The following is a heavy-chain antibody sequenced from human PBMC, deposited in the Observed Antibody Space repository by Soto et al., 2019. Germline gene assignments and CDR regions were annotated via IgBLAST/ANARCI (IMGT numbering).Heavy chain of an antibody. J-gene: IGHJ3*02. D-gene: IGHD5-12*01. Sequence: QVQLQESGPGLLKPSGTLSLTCAVSSGSISSLNWWSWVRQPPGKGLEWLGEIYHSGNTNYNPALKSRVTISVDKSKTQFSLKLTSVTAADTAVYYCARDNGGGSNFNGAFDIWGQGTMVTVSS. CDR3: ARDNGGGSNFNGAFDI. V-gene: IGHV4-4*02. CDR2: IYHSGNT. CDR1: SGSISSLNW.